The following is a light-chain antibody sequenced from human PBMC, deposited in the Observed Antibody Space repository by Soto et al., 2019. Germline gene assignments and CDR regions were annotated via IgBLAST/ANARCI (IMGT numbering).Light chain of an antibody. V-gene: IGKV3-11*01. CDR1: QSVSSY. Sequence: EIVLTQSPATLSLSPGERATLSCRASQSVSSYLALYQQKPGQAPRLLIYDASNRATGIPARFSGSGSGTDFTLTISSLEPEDFAVYYCQPRSNWPPFTFGPGTKVAIK. J-gene: IGKJ3*01. CDR3: QPRSNWPPFT. CDR2: DAS.